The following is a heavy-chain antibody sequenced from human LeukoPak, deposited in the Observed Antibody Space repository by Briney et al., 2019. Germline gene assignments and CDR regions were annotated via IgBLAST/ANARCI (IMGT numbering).Heavy chain of an antibody. Sequence: ASVKVSCKASGYTFTGYYMHWVRQAPGQGLEWMGWINPNSGGTNYAQKFQGRVTMTRDTSISTAYMELSRLRSDDTAVYYCAREESSGWYGWFDPWGQGTLVTVSS. J-gene: IGHJ5*02. CDR2: INPNSGGT. V-gene: IGHV1-2*02. CDR3: AREESSGWYGWFDP. CDR1: GYTFTGYY. D-gene: IGHD6-19*01.